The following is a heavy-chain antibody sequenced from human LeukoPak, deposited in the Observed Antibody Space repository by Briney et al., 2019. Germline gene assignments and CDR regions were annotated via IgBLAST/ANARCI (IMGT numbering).Heavy chain of an antibody. CDR2: IKSETDGGTT. J-gene: IGHJ4*02. CDR1: GFTFTSAW. D-gene: IGHD6-13*01. Sequence: GGSLSLSCAASGFTFTSAWMNWVRQAPGKGLEWVGRIKSETDGGTTDYAAPVKGTFTISRDDSEHTLYLQINNPKTEDTAVYYCTRRSSAAGRQYFDYWGQGTLVTVSS. V-gene: IGHV3-15*07. CDR3: TRRSSAAGRQYFDY.